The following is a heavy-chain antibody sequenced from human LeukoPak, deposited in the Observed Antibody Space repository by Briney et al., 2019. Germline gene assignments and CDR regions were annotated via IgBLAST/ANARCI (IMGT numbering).Heavy chain of an antibody. CDR3: AIVGGGAFDI. J-gene: IGHJ3*02. CDR2: ISSSSSPT. Sequence: TGGSLRLSCAASGFTLSRCSMIWVRQAPGKGLEWISYISSSSSPTYYADSVKGRFTISRDNAKNSLYLQMNSLKAEDTALYYCAIVGGGAFDIWGQGTVVTVSS. D-gene: IGHD3-10*01. V-gene: IGHV3-48*04. CDR1: GFTLSRCS.